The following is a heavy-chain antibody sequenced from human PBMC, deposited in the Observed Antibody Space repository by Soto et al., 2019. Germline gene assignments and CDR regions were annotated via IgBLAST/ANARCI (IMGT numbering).Heavy chain of an antibody. CDR1: GGPISSGGYY. CDR3: ARLYGSGSYYGWFDP. D-gene: IGHD3-10*01. J-gene: IGHJ5*02. V-gene: IGHV4-31*03. Sequence: SETLSLTCTVSGGPISSGGYYWSWIRQHPGKGLEWIGYIYYSGSTYYNPSLKSRVTISVDTSKNQFSLKLSSVTAADTAVYYCARLYGSGSYYGWFDPWGQGTLVTVSS. CDR2: IYYSGST.